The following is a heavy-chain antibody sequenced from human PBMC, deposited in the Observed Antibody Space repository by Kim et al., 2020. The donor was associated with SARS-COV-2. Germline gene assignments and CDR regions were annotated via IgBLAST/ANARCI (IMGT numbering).Heavy chain of an antibody. CDR2: IYSGGST. V-gene: IGHV3-66*01. Sequence: GGSLRLSCAASGFTVSSNYMSWVRQAPGKGLEWVSVIYSGGSTYYADSVKGRFTISRDNSKNTLYLQMNSLRAEDTAVYYCARESPPDIVATHYYYYGMDVWGQGTTVTVSS. CDR1: GFTVSSNY. J-gene: IGHJ6*02. CDR3: ARESPPDIVATHYYYYGMDV. D-gene: IGHD5-12*01.